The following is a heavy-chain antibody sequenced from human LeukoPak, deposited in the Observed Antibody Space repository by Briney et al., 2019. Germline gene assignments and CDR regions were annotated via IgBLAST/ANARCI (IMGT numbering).Heavy chain of an antibody. D-gene: IGHD3-22*01. J-gene: IGHJ3*02. CDR1: GGSISSGGHY. CDR2: IFHSGSS. V-gene: IGHV4-30-2*01. CDR3: ARHRRDYYDTGGYLDI. Sequence: PSQTLSLTCTVSGGSISSGGHYWNWIRQPPGKGLELIGYIFHSGSSYYNPSLKSRVTISVDRPKNQFSLNLSSVTAADTAVYYCARHRRDYYDTGGYLDIWGQGTKVTVSS.